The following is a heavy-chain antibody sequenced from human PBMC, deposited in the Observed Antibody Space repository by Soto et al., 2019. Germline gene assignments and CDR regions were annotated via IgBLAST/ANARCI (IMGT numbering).Heavy chain of an antibody. Sequence: SETLSLTCAVYGGSFSGYYWSWIRQPPGKALEWIGEINHSGSTNYNPSLKRRVTISVDTSKNQSSLKLSSVTAADTAVYYCARARNSSGWDRAGNGVINWFDPWGQGTLVTVSS. CDR1: GGSFSGYY. CDR3: ARARNSSGWDRAGNGVINWFDP. J-gene: IGHJ5*02. V-gene: IGHV4-34*01. CDR2: INHSGST. D-gene: IGHD6-19*01.